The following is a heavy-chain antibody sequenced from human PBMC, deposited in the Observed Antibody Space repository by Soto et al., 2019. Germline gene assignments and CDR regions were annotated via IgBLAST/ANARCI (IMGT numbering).Heavy chain of an antibody. V-gene: IGHV3-7*03. CDR2: MNQDGSEK. Sequence: WGSLRLSCSSSGFTFSNSWMTFVRQAPGKGLEWVANMNQDGSEKYYEDSVKGRFTISRDNAKNSLSLQMNSLRAEDTAVYFCARDNRGTFDYWGQGALVTVSS. J-gene: IGHJ4*02. D-gene: IGHD7-27*01. CDR3: ARDNRGTFDY. CDR1: GFTFSNSW.